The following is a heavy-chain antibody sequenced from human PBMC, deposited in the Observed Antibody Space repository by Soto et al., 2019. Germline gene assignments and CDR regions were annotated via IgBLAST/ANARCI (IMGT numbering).Heavy chain of an antibody. CDR1: GGSISSSSYY. V-gene: IGHV4-39*01. D-gene: IGHD1-20*01. CDR3: ARLDDNWNPRFDY. CDR2: IYYSGST. Sequence: QLQLQESGPGLVKPSETLSLTCTVSGGSISSSSYYWGWIRQPPGKGLEWIGSIYYSGSTYYNPSLKSRVTISVDTSKNQFSLKLSSVTAADTAVYYCARLDDNWNPRFDYWGQGTLVTVSS. J-gene: IGHJ4*02.